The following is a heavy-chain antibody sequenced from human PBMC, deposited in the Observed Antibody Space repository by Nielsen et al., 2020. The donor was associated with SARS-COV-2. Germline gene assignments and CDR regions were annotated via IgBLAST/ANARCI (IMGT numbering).Heavy chain of an antibody. J-gene: IGHJ5*02. CDR3: ARGADYVKRWFDP. CDR2: IYYSGST. Sequence: SQTLSLTCAVYGGSISSYYWSWIRQPPGKGLEWIGYIYYSGSTNYNPSLKSRVTISVDTSKNQFSLKLSSVTAADTAVYYCARGADYVKRWFDPWGQGTLVTVSS. V-gene: IGHV4-59*13. D-gene: IGHD3-16*01. CDR1: GGSISSYY.